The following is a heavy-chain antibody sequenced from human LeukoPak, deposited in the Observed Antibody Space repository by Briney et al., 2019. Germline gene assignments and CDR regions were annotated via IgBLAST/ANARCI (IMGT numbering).Heavy chain of an antibody. CDR1: GYTFTGYY. D-gene: IGHD3-22*01. J-gene: IGHJ4*02. CDR2: INPNSGGT. CDR3: AREVGNDYYDSSGYYYVNY. Sequence: ASVKVSCKSSGYTFTGYYMHWVRQAPGQGLEWMGWINPNSGGTNYAQKFQGRVTMTRDTAISTAYMELSRLRSDDKAVYYCAREVGNDYYDSSGYYYVNYWGQGTLVTVSS. V-gene: IGHV1-2*02.